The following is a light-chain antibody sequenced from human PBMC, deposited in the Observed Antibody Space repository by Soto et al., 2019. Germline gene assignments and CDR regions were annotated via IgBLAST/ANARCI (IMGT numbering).Light chain of an antibody. Sequence: EIVLTQSPGTLSLSPGERATLSCRASQSVSNNYLAWYQQKPGQAPRFLMYGASSRATGTPDRFSGSGSGTDFTHTISRLEPEDYAVYYCQQYGSSPVSFGPGTKVDIK. CDR1: QSVSNNY. CDR3: QQYGSSPVS. J-gene: IGKJ3*01. CDR2: GAS. V-gene: IGKV3-20*01.